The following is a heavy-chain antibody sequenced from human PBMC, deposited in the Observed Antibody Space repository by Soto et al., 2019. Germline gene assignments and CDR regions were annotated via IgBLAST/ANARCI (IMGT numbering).Heavy chain of an antibody. CDR3: ARGFIDSGSYFDL. J-gene: IGHJ2*01. D-gene: IGHD1-26*01. CDR1: GGSFSGYY. CDR2: INHSGST. Sequence: QVQLQQWGAGLLKPSETLSLTCAVYGGSFSGYYWSWIRQPPGKGLEWIGEINHSGSTNYNPSLKGRVTISVDTSKNQFSLKLSSVTAADTAVYYCARGFIDSGSYFDLWGRGTLVTVSS. V-gene: IGHV4-34*01.